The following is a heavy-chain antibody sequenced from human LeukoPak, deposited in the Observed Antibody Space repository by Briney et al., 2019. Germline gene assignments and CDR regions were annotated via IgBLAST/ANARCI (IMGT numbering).Heavy chain of an antibody. CDR1: GYTFTGYY. D-gene: IGHD6-19*01. V-gene: IGHV1-3*01. Sequence: ASVKVSCKASGYTFTGYYMHWVRQAPGQGLEWMGWINAGNGNTKYSQKFQGRVTITRDTSASTAYMELSSLRSEDTAVYYCARDPYSSGYFDYWGQGTLVTVSS. CDR3: ARDPYSSGYFDY. CDR2: INAGNGNT. J-gene: IGHJ4*02.